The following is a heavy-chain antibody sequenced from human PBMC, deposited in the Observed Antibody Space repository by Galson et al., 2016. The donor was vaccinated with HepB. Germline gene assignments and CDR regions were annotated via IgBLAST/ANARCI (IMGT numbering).Heavy chain of an antibody. D-gene: IGHD3-10*01. J-gene: IGHJ3*02. Sequence: ETLSLTCTVSGGSFSSYYWSWIRQPPGKGLEWIGYIFYSGSATYNPSLKSRVTISIDTSKNQFSLKLTSVTAADTAFYYCARDSMDYNAFDIWGQGTMVTVSS. V-gene: IGHV4-59*01. CDR2: IFYSGSA. CDR1: GGSFSSYY. CDR3: ARDSMDYNAFDI.